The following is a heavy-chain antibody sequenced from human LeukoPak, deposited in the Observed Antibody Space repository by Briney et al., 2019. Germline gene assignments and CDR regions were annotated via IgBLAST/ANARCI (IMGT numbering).Heavy chain of an antibody. CDR1: GGSISSYQ. CDR2: ISYSGFT. CDR3: VRHGTGSYFEY. V-gene: IGHV4-59*08. J-gene: IGHJ4*02. Sequence: PSETLSLTCTVSGGSISSYQWSWIRQPPGKGLEWIGYISYSGFTNYNPSLRSRVTISVDTSKNQFSLELTSVTAPDTAVYYCVRHGTGSYFEYWGQGTLVTVSS. D-gene: IGHD3/OR15-3a*01.